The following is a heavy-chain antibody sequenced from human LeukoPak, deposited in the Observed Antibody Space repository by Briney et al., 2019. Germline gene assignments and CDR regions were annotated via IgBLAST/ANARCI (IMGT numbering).Heavy chain of an antibody. J-gene: IGHJ4*02. D-gene: IGHD3-3*02. Sequence: GGSLRLSCAVSGLTFSRYAMSWVRQAPGKGLEWVSTISGSGGSTYYADSVKGRFTISRDNSKNTLYLQMNSLRAEDTAVYYCAKDFSEEGDYWGQGTLVTVSS. CDR3: AKDFSEEGDY. CDR2: ISGSGGST. CDR1: GLTFSRYA. V-gene: IGHV3-23*01.